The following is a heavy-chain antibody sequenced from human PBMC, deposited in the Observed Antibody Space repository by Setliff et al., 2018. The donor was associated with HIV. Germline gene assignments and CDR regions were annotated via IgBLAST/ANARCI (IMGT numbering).Heavy chain of an antibody. D-gene: IGHD3-22*01. Sequence: PGGSLRLSCAASGFTFSSYAMSWVRQTPEKGLEWVSIITSGGSTYYADSAKGRFIISRDNSQNTLYLQMNSLRVEDTAIYYCAKAPGWLFLSHYWGQGTLVTVSS. CDR1: GFTFSSYA. V-gene: IGHV3-23*01. CDR3: AKAPGWLFLSHY. CDR2: ITSGGST. J-gene: IGHJ4*02.